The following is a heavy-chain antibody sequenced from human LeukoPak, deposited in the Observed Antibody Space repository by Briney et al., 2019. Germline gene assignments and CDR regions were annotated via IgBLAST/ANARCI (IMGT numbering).Heavy chain of an antibody. Sequence: ASVKVSCKASGYTFTSYDINWVRQATGQGLEWMGWMNPNSGNTGYAQKFQGRVTITRNTSIRTAYMELSSLRSEDTAVYYCAVNYYDSSGPLNWGQGTLVTVSS. J-gene: IGHJ4*02. CDR1: GYTFTSYD. CDR3: AVNYYDSSGPLN. CDR2: MNPNSGNT. D-gene: IGHD3-22*01. V-gene: IGHV1-8*03.